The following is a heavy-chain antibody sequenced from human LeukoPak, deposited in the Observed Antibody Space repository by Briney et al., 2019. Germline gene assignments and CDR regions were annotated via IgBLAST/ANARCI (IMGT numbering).Heavy chain of an antibody. CDR2: INSDGSST. CDR3: PRVGLPAATTYYYYYMAG. Sequence: GGSLRLSCAASGFTFSSYWMHWVGQAPGKGLVWVSRINSDGSSTSYADSVKGRFTISRDNAKNTLYLQMNSPRAEDTAVYYCPRVGLPAATTYYYYYMAGCGKGTTVTVSS. D-gene: IGHD2-2*01. CDR1: GFTFSSYW. V-gene: IGHV3-74*01. J-gene: IGHJ6*03.